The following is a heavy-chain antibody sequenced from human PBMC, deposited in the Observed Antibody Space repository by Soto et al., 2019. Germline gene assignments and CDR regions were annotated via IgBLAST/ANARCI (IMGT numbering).Heavy chain of an antibody. J-gene: IGHJ3*02. D-gene: IGHD6-13*01. Sequence: QVQLVESGGGVVQPGRSLRLSCAASGFTFSSYGMHWVRQAPGKGLEWVAVIWYDGSNKYYADSVKGRFTISRDNSKNTLYLQMTSLRAEDTAVHYCAREMGSSWSDAFDIWGQGTMVTVSS. V-gene: IGHV3-33*01. CDR3: AREMGSSWSDAFDI. CDR1: GFTFSSYG. CDR2: IWYDGSNK.